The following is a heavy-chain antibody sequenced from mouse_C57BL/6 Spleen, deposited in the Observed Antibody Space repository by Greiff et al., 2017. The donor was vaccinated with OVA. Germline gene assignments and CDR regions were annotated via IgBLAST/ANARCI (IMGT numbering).Heavy chain of an antibody. CDR1: GYTFTSYG. Sequence: EVPLPESGSALVRPGSSVKMSCKTSGYTFTSYGINWVKQRPGQGLEWIGYIYIGNGYTEYNEKFKGKATLTSDTSSSTAYMQLSSLTSEDSAIYFCARGAYYSNFHYAMDYWGQGTSVTVSS. CDR2: IYIGNGYT. D-gene: IGHD2-5*01. V-gene: IGHV1-58*01. CDR3: ARGAYYSNFHYAMDY. J-gene: IGHJ4*01.